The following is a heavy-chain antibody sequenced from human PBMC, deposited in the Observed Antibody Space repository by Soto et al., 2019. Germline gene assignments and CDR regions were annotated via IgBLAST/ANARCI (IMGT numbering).Heavy chain of an antibody. CDR3: ARVSGLGQAAFDI. CDR1: GFTLSDYS. CDR2: ISYKGDTT. J-gene: IGHJ3*02. Sequence: PGGSLRLSCAASGFTLSDYSMHWVRQAAGKGLEYVSAISYKGDTTYYANSVKGRFTISRDNSKNTLHLQMGSLRAEDMAVYYCARVSGLGQAAFDIWGQGTMVTVSS. V-gene: IGHV3-64*01. D-gene: IGHD1-1*01.